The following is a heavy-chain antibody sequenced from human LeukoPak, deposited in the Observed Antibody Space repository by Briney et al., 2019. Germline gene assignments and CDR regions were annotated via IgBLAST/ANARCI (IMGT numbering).Heavy chain of an antibody. V-gene: IGHV3-64*02. J-gene: IGHJ2*01. Sequence: GGSLRLSCAASGFIFSTYTMYWVRQAPGKGLEYVSAINNNGGSTYYADSVKGRFTISRDNSKNTLYLQVGSLRADDMAVYYCARRVAVTGTGTWYFDLWGRGTLVTVSS. CDR1: GFIFSTYT. CDR3: ARRVAVTGTGTWYFDL. D-gene: IGHD6-19*01. CDR2: INNNGGST.